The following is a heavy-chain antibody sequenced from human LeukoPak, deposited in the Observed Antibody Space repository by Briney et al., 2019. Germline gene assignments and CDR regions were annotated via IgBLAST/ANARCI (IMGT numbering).Heavy chain of an antibody. D-gene: IGHD4-11*01. J-gene: IGHJ4*02. CDR1: GGTFSSYA. CDR2: IVPIFGTA. CDR3: ARALSNYTPEGY. V-gene: IGHV1-69*13. Sequence: VASVKVSCKASGGTFSSYAISWVRQAPGQGLEWMGGIVPIFGTANYAQKFQGRVTITADESTSTAYMELSSLRSEDTAVYYCARALSNYTPEGYWGQGTLVTVSS.